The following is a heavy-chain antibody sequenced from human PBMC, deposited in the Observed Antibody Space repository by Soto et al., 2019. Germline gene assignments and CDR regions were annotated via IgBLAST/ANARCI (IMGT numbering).Heavy chain of an antibody. CDR2: INPNSGGT. D-gene: IGHD3-10*01. CDR1: GYTFTGYY. CDR3: ARDLRAGITMVRGVITHDAFDI. J-gene: IGHJ3*02. V-gene: IGHV1-2*02. Sequence: QVQLVQSGAEVKKPGASVKVSCKASGYTFTGYYMHWVRQAPGQGLEWMGWINPNSGGTNYAQKFQGRLIMTRDTSISTAYMELSRLRSDETAVYYCARDLRAGITMVRGVITHDAFDIWGQGTMVTVSS.